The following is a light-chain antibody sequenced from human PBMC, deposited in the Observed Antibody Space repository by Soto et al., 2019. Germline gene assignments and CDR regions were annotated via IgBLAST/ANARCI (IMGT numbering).Light chain of an antibody. V-gene: IGKV3-20*01. CDR1: QRVISNY. CDR3: QQFGSLPRT. Sequence: EIVLTQSPAALSLSPGERATLSCRASQRVISNYLAWYQQQPGQAPRLLIYGASSRATGIPDRFSGSGSGTDFTLTISRLEPEDFAVYYCQQFGSLPRTFGQGTKVEI. J-gene: IGKJ1*01. CDR2: GAS.